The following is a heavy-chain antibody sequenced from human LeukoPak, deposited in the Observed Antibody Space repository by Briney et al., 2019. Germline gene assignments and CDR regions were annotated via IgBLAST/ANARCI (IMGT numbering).Heavy chain of an antibody. J-gene: IGHJ4*02. Sequence: SETLSLTCAVSGGSVSSGGYYWSWIRQPPGKGLEWIGYIYYSGSTNYNSSLKSRVTISVDTSKNQFSLKLSSVTAADTAVYYCAREVGIAARPFDYWGQGTLVTVSS. CDR3: AREVGIAARPFDY. D-gene: IGHD6-6*01. V-gene: IGHV4-61*08. CDR2: IYYSGST. CDR1: GGSVSSGGYY.